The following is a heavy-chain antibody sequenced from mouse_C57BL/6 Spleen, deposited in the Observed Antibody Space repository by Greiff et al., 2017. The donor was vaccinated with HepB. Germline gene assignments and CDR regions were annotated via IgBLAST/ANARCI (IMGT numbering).Heavy chain of an antibody. CDR1: GYTFTDYN. J-gene: IGHJ3*01. V-gene: IGHV1-22*01. Sequence: EVQLVESGPELVKPGASVKMSCKASGYTFTDYNMHWVKQSHGKSLEWIGYINPNNGGTSYNQKFKGKATLTVNKSSSTAYMELRSLTSEESAVYYCARYDGYSWFAYWGQGTLVTVSA. CDR3: ARYDGYSWFAY. CDR2: INPNNGGT. D-gene: IGHD2-3*01.